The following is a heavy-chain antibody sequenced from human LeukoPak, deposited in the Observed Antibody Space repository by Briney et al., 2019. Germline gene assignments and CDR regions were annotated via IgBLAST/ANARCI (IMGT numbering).Heavy chain of an antibody. V-gene: IGHV4-39*07. CDR1: GGSISSSSYY. CDR3: ARAAWELST. Sequence: SETLSLTCTVSGGSISSSSYYWGWIRQPPGKGLEWIGSIYYSGSTYYNPSLKSRVTISVDTSKNQFSLKLSSVTAADTAVYYCARAAWELSTWGQGTLVTVSS. J-gene: IGHJ4*02. CDR2: IYYSGST. D-gene: IGHD4-23*01.